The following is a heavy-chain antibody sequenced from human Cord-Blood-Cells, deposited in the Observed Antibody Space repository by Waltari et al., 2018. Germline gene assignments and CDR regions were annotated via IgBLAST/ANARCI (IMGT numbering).Heavy chain of an antibody. CDR1: GGSISSSSYY. CDR2: IYYSGGT. J-gene: IGHJ4*02. V-gene: IGHV4-39*01. Sequence: QLQLQESGPGLVKPSETLSLTCTVSGGSISSSSYYWGWIRQPPGKGLEWIGSIYYSGGTSYNPSLKSRVTISVDTSKNQFSLKLSSVTAADTAVYYCARQNIEYSSSFFDYWGQGTLVTVSS. D-gene: IGHD6-6*01. CDR3: ARQNIEYSSSFFDY.